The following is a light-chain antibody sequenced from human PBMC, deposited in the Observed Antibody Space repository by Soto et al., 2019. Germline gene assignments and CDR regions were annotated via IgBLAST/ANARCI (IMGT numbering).Light chain of an antibody. Sequence: DIQTTQSPSTMSASVGDRVTITCTASQTISRWLAGYQQTPGKAPKLLSDKASTLKSGVPSRLPASGVGTECTLTISSLQPDDFATYYCQQYHRYSRTFGQGTKVDIK. V-gene: IGKV1-5*03. CDR2: KAS. CDR3: QQYHRYSRT. CDR1: QTISRW. J-gene: IGKJ1*01.